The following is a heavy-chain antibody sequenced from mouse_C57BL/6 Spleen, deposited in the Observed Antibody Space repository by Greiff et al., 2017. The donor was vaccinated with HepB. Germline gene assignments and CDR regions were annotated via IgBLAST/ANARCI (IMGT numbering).Heavy chain of an antibody. V-gene: IGHV1-42*01. CDR3: ARWDTTVVATDYYAMDY. CDR1: GYSFTGYY. Sequence: VQLKESGPELVKPGASVKISCKASGYSFTGYYMNWVKQSPEKSLEWIGEINPSTGGATYNQKFKAKATLTVDKSSSTAYMQLKRLTSEDSAVYYCARWDTTVVATDYYAMDYWGQGTSVTVSS. D-gene: IGHD1-1*01. CDR2: INPSTGGA. J-gene: IGHJ4*01.